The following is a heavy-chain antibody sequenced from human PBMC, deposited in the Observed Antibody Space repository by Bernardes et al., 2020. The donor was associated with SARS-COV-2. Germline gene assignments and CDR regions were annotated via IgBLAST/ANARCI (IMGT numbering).Heavy chain of an antibody. CDR1: GGSISSGGYY. V-gene: IGHV4-31*03. Sequence: SATLRLTCTVSGGSISSGGYYWSWIPQHKGKDLEWIRYLYYSRSTYYNPSLKSRVTISVDTSKNQFSLKLSSVTAADTAVSYCARRVVVVVAATRLVAWFDPWGQGTLVTVSS. J-gene: IGHJ5*02. CDR2: LYYSRST. D-gene: IGHD2-15*01. CDR3: ARRVVVVVAATRLVAWFDP.